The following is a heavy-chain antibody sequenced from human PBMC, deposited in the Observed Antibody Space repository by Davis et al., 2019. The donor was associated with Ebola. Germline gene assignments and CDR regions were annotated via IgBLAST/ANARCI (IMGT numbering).Heavy chain of an antibody. CDR1: GFIFSGYW. J-gene: IGHJ6*02. V-gene: IGHV3-74*01. Sequence: GESLKISCAASGFIFSGYWMHWVRQAPGKGLVWVSRINNDGSSTTYADSVKGRLTISRDSAKNTLYLQMNSLRAEDTAVYYCARAGHLRNGMDVWGQGTTVTVSS. CDR3: ARAGHLRNGMDV. CDR2: INNDGSST.